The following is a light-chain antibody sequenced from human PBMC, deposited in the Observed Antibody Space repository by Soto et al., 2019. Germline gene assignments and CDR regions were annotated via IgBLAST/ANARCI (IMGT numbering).Light chain of an antibody. CDR2: WAS. CDR3: QQYYITPLT. CDR1: QSVLYSSNNKNY. J-gene: IGKJ4*01. V-gene: IGKV4-1*01. Sequence: DIVMTQSPDSLAVSLGERATINCKSNQSVLYSSNNKNYLAWYQQKPGQPPKLLIYWASTRESGVPDRFSGSGSGTDFTLTISSLQAEDVAVYYCQQYYITPLTFGGGTKVDIK.